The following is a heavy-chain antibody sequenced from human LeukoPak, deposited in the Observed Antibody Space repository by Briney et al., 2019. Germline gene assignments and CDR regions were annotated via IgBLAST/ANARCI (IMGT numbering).Heavy chain of an antibody. CDR1: GFTFSSYW. CDR2: INSDGSST. V-gene: IGHV3-74*01. J-gene: IGHJ4*02. CDR3: ARDRFLAADWYSGFDY. D-gene: IGHD6-13*01. Sequence: GGSLRLSCAASGFTFSSYWMHWVRQTPGKGLVWVSRINSDGSSTSYADSVKGRFTISRDNAKNTLYLQMNSLRAEDTAMYYCARDRFLAADWYSGFDYWGQGTLVTVSS.